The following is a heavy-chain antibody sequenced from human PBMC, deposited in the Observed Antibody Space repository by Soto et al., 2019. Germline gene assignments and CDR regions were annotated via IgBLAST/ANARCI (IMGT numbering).Heavy chain of an antibody. J-gene: IGHJ6*02. CDR1: GYTFTSYD. CDR3: ARSASGSWYVYGMDV. D-gene: IGHD6-13*01. Sequence: GASVKVSCKASGYTFTSYDINWVRQATGQGLEWMGWMNPNSGNTGYAQKFQGRVTMTRNTSISTAYMELSSLRSEDTAVYYCARSASGSWYVYGMDVWGQGTTVTVSS. V-gene: IGHV1-8*01. CDR2: MNPNSGNT.